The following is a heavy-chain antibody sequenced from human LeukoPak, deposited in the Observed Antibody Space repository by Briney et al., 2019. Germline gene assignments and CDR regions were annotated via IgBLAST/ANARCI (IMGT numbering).Heavy chain of an antibody. V-gene: IGHV4-59*01. CDR3: ARGGWSLGY. J-gene: IGHJ4*02. Sequence: PSETLSPTCTVSGGSINNYYWSWIRQPPGKGLEWIGYIYYSGSATYNPSLKSRVTMSVDTSKNQFSLKLNSVTAADTAVYYCARGGWSLGYWGQGILVTVSS. D-gene: IGHD2-15*01. CDR2: IYYSGSA. CDR1: GGSINNYY.